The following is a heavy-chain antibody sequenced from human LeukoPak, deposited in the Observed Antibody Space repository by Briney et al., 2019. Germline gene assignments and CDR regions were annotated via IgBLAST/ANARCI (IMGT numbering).Heavy chain of an antibody. D-gene: IGHD3-3*01. CDR1: GFTFSSYN. V-gene: IGHV3-23*01. CDR2: ISGSGGST. Sequence: GGSLRLSWAASGFTFSSYNMIWVRQAPGKGLEWVSAISGSGGSTYYADSVKCRFTISRDNSKNTLYLQMNSLRAEDTAVYYCAKDRGGYYTWDAFDIWGQGTMVTVSS. J-gene: IGHJ3*02. CDR3: AKDRGGYYTWDAFDI.